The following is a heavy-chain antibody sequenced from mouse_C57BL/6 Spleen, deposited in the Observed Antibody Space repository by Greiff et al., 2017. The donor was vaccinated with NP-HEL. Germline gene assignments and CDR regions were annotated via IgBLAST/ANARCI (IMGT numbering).Heavy chain of an antibody. J-gene: IGHJ1*03. CDR1: GYTFTSYW. V-gene: IGHV1-64*01. D-gene: IGHD1-1*01. CDR2: IHPNSGST. Sequence: VQLQQPGAELVKPGASVKLSCKASGYTFTSYWMHWVKQRPGQGLEWIGMIHPNSGSTNYNEKFKSKATLTVDKSSSTAYMQLSSLTSEDSAVYYCAREGVYYYGSSLRYFDVWGTGTTVTVSS. CDR3: AREGVYYYGSSLRYFDV.